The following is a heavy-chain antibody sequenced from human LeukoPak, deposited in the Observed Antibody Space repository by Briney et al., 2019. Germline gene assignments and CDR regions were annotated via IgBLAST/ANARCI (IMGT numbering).Heavy chain of an antibody. J-gene: IGHJ4*02. V-gene: IGHV1-69*06. Sequence: SVKVSCKASGGTFSSYAISWVRQAPGQGLEWMGGIIPIFGTANYAQKFQGRVTITADKSTSTAYMELSSLRSEDTAVYYCARERVVPNAFDYWGQGTLVTVSS. CDR2: IIPIFGTA. CDR3: ARERVVPNAFDY. D-gene: IGHD3-3*01. CDR1: GGTFSSYA.